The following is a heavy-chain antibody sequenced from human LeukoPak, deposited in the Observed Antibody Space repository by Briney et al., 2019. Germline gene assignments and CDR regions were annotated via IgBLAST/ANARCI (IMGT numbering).Heavy chain of an antibody. D-gene: IGHD1-26*01. V-gene: IGHV1-2*02. J-gene: IGHJ3*02. CDR2: INPNSGGT. CDR3: ARSSAYYNEADI. CDR1: GYTFTDYY. Sequence: ASVKVSCKASGYTFTDYYMNWVRQAPGQGLEWMGWINPNSGGTNYAQKFQGRVTMSRDTSISTAYMELSRLRSDDTAVYYCARSSAYYNEADIWGQGTMVTVSS.